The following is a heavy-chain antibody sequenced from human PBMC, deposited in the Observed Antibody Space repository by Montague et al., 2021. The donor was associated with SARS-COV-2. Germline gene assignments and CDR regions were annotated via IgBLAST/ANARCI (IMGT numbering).Heavy chain of an antibody. CDR2: TYYRSNWYN. CDR3: AREITGGYSGYEAFYFDN. CDR1: GDSVSSNSAA. D-gene: IGHD5-12*01. J-gene: IGHJ4*02. V-gene: IGHV6-1*01. Sequence: CAISGDSVSSNSAAWNWIRQSPSRGLEWLGRTYYRSNWYNDSAVSVKSRISINPDTSKSQFSLQLNSVTPEDTALYYCAREITGGYSGYEAFYFDNWGQGALVTVSS.